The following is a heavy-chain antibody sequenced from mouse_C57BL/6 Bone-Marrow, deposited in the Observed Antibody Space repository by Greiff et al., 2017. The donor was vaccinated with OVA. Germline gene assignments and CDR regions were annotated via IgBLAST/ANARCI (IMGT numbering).Heavy chain of an antibody. CDR3: ARETGTLGY. CDR2: ISSGSSTI. Sequence: EVQRVESGGGLVKPGGSLKLSCAASGFTFSDYGMHWVRQAPEKGLEWVAYISSGSSTIYYADTVKGRFTISRDNAKNTLFLQMTSLRSEDTAMYYCARETGTLGYWGQGTTLTVSS. D-gene: IGHD4-1*01. V-gene: IGHV5-17*01. CDR1: GFTFSDYG. J-gene: IGHJ2*01.